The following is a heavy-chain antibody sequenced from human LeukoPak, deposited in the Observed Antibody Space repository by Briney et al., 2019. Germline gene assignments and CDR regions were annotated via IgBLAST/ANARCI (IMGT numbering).Heavy chain of an antibody. D-gene: IGHD2-2*01. Sequence: PSETLSLTCTVSGGSISSYYWSWIRQAPGKGLEWVSYISSSGSTIYYADSVKGRFTISRDNAKNSLYLQMNSLRAEDTAVYYCARGTLGYCSSTSCYYYGMDVWGQGTTVTVSS. V-gene: IGHV3-11*01. CDR2: ISSSGSTI. CDR1: GGSISSYY. J-gene: IGHJ6*02. CDR3: ARGTLGYCSSTSCYYYGMDV.